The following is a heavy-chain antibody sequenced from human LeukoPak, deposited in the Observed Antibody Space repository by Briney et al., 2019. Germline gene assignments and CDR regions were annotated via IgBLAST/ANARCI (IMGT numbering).Heavy chain of an antibody. J-gene: IGHJ4*02. D-gene: IGHD2-2*01. CDR2: IKQDGSEK. CDR3: ARLRVVPAANVFDY. CDR1: GFTFSSYW. V-gene: IGHV3-7*01. Sequence: GGSLRLSCAASGFTFSSYWMSWVRQAPGKGREWVANIKQDGSEKYYVDSVKGRFTISRDNAKNSLYLQMNSLRAEDTAVYYCARLRVVPAANVFDYWGQGTLVTVSS.